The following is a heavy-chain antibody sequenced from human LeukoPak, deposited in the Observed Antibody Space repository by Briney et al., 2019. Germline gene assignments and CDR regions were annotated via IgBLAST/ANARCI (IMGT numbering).Heavy chain of an antibody. CDR3: ARCSRSSTDCYSAFDI. CDR1: GFTFDDYG. Sequence: RSGGSLRLSCEASGFTFDDYGMSWVRQSTGKGLEWVSAITNGNGGSTGYADSVRGRFTVSRDNAKTSLYLQMNSLRAEDTALYYCARCSRSSTDCYSAFDIWGQGTMVTVSS. CDR2: ITNGNGGST. J-gene: IGHJ3*02. D-gene: IGHD2-2*02. V-gene: IGHV3-20*04.